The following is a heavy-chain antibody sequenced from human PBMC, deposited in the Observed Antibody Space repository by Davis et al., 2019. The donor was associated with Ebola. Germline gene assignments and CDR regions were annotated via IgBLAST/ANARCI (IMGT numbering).Heavy chain of an antibody. J-gene: IGHJ4*02. CDR3: ARDAYAYYDFWSGSVRFDY. CDR2: ISAYNGNT. Sequence: ASVKVSCKASGYTFTSYGISWVRQAPGQGLEWMGWISAYNGNTNYAQKLQGRVTMTTDTSTSTAYMELRSLRSDDTAVYYCARDAYAYYDFWSGSVRFDYWGQGTLVTVSS. D-gene: IGHD3-3*01. CDR1: GYTFTSYG. V-gene: IGHV1-18*01.